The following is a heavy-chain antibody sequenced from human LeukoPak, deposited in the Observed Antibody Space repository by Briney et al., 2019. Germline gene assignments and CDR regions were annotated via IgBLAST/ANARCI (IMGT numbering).Heavy chain of an antibody. D-gene: IGHD3-22*01. J-gene: IGHJ6*02. CDR2: ISYDGSNK. CDR3: ARSVGSSGYYYYYYYGMDV. Sequence: PGGSLRLSCAASGFTFSSYAMHWVRQAPGKGLEWVAVISYDGSNKYYADSVKGRFTISRDNSKNTLYLQMNSLRAEDTAVYYCARSVGSSGYYYYYYYGMDVWGQGTTVTVSS. V-gene: IGHV3-30-3*01. CDR1: GFTFSSYA.